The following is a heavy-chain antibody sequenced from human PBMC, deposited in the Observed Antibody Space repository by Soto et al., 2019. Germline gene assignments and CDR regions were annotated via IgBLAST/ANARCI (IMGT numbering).Heavy chain of an antibody. V-gene: IGHV4-34*01. CDR2: INHSGST. CDR1: GGSFSGYY. Sequence: PSETLSLTCAVYGGSFSGYYWSWIRQPPGKGLEWIGEINHSGSTNYNPSLKSRVTISVDTSKNQFSLKLSSVTAADTAVYYCARGPLAVAGSDYWGQGTLVTVSS. CDR3: ARGPLAVAGSDY. D-gene: IGHD6-19*01. J-gene: IGHJ4*02.